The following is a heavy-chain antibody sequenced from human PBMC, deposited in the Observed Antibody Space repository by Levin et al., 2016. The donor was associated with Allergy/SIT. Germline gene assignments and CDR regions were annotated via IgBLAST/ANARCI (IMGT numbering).Heavy chain of an antibody. Sequence: SQTLSLTCGVSGGSLSGYYWSWIRQPAGKGLEWIGRIYTSGSTNYNPSLKSRVTISVDTSKNQFSLKLSSVTAADTAVYYCAREGWTYSSSSLDYWGQGTLVTVSS. D-gene: IGHD6-13*01. J-gene: IGHJ4*02. CDR3: AREGWTYSSSSLDY. CDR2: IYTSGST. CDR1: GGSLSGYY. V-gene: IGHV4-4*07.